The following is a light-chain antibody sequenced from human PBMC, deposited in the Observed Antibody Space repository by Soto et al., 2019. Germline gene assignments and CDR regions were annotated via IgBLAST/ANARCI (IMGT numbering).Light chain of an antibody. CDR2: AAS. CDR3: QQANSFPLT. V-gene: IGKV1-27*01. Sequence: DIQMTQSPPSLSASVGDRVTSTCRASQGISNYLAWYQQKPGELPKLVIYAASILQTGVPSRFSGTGSGTDFTLTISRLQPEDFATYYCQQANSFPLTFGGGTKV. J-gene: IGKJ4*01. CDR1: QGISNY.